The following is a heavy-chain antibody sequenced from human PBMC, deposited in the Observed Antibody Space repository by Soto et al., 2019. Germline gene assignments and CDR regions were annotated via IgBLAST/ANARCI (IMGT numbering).Heavy chain of an antibody. CDR2: IIPILGIA. D-gene: IGHD6-6*01. CDR3: ATSWGQAAPFDY. V-gene: IGHV1-69*02. CDR1: GGTFSSYT. J-gene: IGHJ4*02. Sequence: QVQLVQSGAEVKKPGSSVKVSCKASGGTFSSYTISWVRQAPGQGLEWMGRIIPILGIANYAQKFQGRVMIHAEKSTSTAYMELSSLRSEDTAVYYCATSWGQAAPFDYWGQGTLVTVSS.